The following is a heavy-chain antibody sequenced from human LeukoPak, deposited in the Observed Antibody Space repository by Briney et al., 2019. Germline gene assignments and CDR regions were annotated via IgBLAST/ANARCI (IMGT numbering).Heavy chain of an antibody. D-gene: IGHD3-22*01. CDR3: ARGADSSGYSALDI. CDR1: GFTFSSYG. V-gene: IGHV3-33*01. CDR2: IWYDGSNK. Sequence: GGSLRLSCAASGFTFSSYGMHWVRQAPGKGLEWVAVIWYDGSNKYYADSVKGRFTISRDNSKNTLYLQMNSLRAEDTAVYYCARGADSSGYSALDIWGQGTMVTVSS. J-gene: IGHJ3*02.